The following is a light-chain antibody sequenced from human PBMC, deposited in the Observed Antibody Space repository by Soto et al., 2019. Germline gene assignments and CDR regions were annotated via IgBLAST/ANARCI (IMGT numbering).Light chain of an antibody. J-gene: IGKJ1*01. V-gene: IGKV3-20*01. CDR1: QSVSSSY. Sequence: ELALTQSPGTLSLSPGEIANLRCRPSQSVSSSYLAWYQQKPGQAPRILIYGASSRATGIPDRFSGSWSVTDFTLTISRLEPEDVAVYYCQQYGTLRRTLGQGTKVDIK. CDR3: QQYGTLRRT. CDR2: GAS.